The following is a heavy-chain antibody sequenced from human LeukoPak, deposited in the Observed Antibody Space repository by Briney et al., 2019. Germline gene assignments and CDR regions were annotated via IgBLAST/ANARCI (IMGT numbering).Heavy chain of an antibody. CDR2: IFYSGST. V-gene: IGHV4-39*07. CDR3: ASKVVTDHSGVFDY. J-gene: IGHJ4*02. D-gene: IGHD2-21*02. Sequence: SETLSLTCTVSGGSISTSNYYWGWIRQPPGKGLEWIGNIFYSGSTYYSPSLRSRVTISLDTSKNQFSLKLSSVTAADTAVYYCASKVVTDHSGVFDYWGQGTLVTVSS. CDR1: GGSISTSNYY.